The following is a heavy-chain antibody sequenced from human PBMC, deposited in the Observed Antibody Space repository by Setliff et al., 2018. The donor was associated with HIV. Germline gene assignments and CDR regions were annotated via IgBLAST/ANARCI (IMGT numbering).Heavy chain of an antibody. CDR1: GYSFTSYW. V-gene: IGHV5-51*01. CDR3: ARLYDTSGYYSGFLDY. Sequence: GESLKISCQGSGYSFTSYWIGWVRQMPGKGLEWMGIIYPGDSDTKYSPSFQGQVTISADKSISTAYLQWSSLKASDTAMYYCARLYDTSGYYSGFLDYWGQGTLVTVSS. D-gene: IGHD3-22*01. J-gene: IGHJ4*02. CDR2: IYPGDSDT.